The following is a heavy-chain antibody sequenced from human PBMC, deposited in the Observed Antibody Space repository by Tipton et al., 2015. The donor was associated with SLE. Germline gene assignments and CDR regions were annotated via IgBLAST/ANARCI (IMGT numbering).Heavy chain of an antibody. CDR3: ARRKYYYMDV. J-gene: IGHJ6*03. Sequence: TLSLTCAVSGYSISKDYYWGWIRQSPGKGLEWIGIIYHSGSTYYNPSLKSRVTISVDMSKSPFSLNLNLVTAADTAIYYCARRKYYYMDVWGKGATVTVSS. CDR1: GYSISKDYY. V-gene: IGHV4-38-2*01. CDR2: IYHSGST.